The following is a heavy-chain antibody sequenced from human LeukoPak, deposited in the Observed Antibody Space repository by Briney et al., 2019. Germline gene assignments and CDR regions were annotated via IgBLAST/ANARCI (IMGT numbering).Heavy chain of an antibody. CDR1: GGSISNYY. CDR3: AQSLGASTWFGNWFDP. J-gene: IGHJ5*02. V-gene: IGHV4-59*04. D-gene: IGHD3-10*01. Sequence: SETLSLTCTVSGGSISNYYWSWIRQPPGKGLEWIGYIYYTGHTDYNPSLKSRVTISVDTPKNQFSLKLSSVTAADTAVYYCAQSLGASTWFGNWFDPWGQGTLVTVSS. CDR2: IYYTGHT.